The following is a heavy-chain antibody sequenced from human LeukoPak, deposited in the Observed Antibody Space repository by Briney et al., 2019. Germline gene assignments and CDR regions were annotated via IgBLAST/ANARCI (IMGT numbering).Heavy chain of an antibody. D-gene: IGHD2-2*01. CDR1: GGTFSSYA. V-gene: IGHV1-69*13. CDR2: IIPIFGTA. J-gene: IGHJ6*03. Sequence: ASVKVSCKASGGTFSSYAISWVRQAPGQGLEWMGGIIPIFGTANYAQKFQGRVTITADESTSTAYMELSSLRSEDTAVYYCARVVRGSTSWMDYYYYMDVWGKGTTVTVSS. CDR3: ARVVRGSTSWMDYYYYMDV.